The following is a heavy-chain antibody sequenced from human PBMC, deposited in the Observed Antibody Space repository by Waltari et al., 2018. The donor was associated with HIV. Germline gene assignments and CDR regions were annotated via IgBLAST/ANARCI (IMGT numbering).Heavy chain of an antibody. CDR2: LYYSGST. V-gene: IGHV4-59*01. J-gene: IGHJ4*02. Sequence: QVQLQESGPGLVMPSETLSLTCPVPGGAISKYYWSWIRQPPGQGLEWIGHLYYSGSTNYNPSLKTRVTISVDTSKNQFSLKLSSVTAADTAVYYCARGPLYYDSSGYYSVGIDYWGQGALVTVSS. D-gene: IGHD3-22*01. CDR3: ARGPLYYDSSGYYSVGIDY. CDR1: GGAISKYY.